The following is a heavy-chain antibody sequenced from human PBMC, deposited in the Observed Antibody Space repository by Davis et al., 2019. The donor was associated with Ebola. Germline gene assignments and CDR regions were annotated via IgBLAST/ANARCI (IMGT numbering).Heavy chain of an antibody. CDR2: ISGSGGST. Sequence: PGGSLRLSCAASGFTFSSYAMSWVRQAPGKGLEWVSAISGSGGSTYYADSVKGRFTISRDNSKNTLYLQMNSLRAEDTAVYYCAKCPDRGYQLLPFGNWGQGTLVTVSS. D-gene: IGHD2-2*01. J-gene: IGHJ4*02. V-gene: IGHV3-23*01. CDR1: GFTFSSYA. CDR3: AKCPDRGYQLLPFGN.